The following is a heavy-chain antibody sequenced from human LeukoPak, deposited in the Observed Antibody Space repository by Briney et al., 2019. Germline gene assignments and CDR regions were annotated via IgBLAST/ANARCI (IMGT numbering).Heavy chain of an antibody. CDR3: ATLCSGGSCYSGDGGY. CDR1: GGSISTYY. V-gene: IGHV4-4*08. CDR2: IYHSGST. J-gene: IGHJ4*02. D-gene: IGHD2-15*01. Sequence: KPSETLSLTCTVSGGSISTYYWNWIRQPPGKGLEWIGYIYHSGSTNYNPSLQSRVTISVDTSKNQFSLKLSSVTAADTAVYYCATLCSGGSCYSGDGGYWGQGTLVTVSS.